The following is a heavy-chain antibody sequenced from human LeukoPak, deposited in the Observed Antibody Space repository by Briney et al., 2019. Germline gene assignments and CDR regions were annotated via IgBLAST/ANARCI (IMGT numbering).Heavy chain of an antibody. CDR3: AELGITMIGGV. J-gene: IGHJ6*04. D-gene: IGHD3-10*02. CDR1: GFTFSNAW. Sequence: PGGSLRLSCAASGFTFSNAWMSWVRQAPGKGLEWVSYISSSGSIIYYADSVKGRFTISRDNAKNSLYLQMNSLRAEDTAVYYCAELGITMIGGVWGKGTTVTISS. V-gene: IGHV3-11*04. CDR2: ISSSGSII.